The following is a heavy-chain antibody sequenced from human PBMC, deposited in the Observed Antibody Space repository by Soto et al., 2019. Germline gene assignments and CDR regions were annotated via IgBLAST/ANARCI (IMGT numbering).Heavy chain of an antibody. CDR2: ISYDGSNK. CDR3: ARVGRYSYVDY. V-gene: IGHV3-30-3*01. Sequence: QVQLVESGGGVVQPGRSLRLSCAASGFTFSSYAMHWVRQAPGKGLEWVAVISYDGSNKYYADSVKGRFTISRDNSKNTLYLQMNSLSAEDTAVYYCARVGRYSYVDYWGQGTLVTVSS. CDR1: GFTFSSYA. J-gene: IGHJ4*02. D-gene: IGHD5-18*01.